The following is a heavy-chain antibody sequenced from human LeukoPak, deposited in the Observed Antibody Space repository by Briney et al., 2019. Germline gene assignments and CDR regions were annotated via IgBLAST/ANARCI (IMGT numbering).Heavy chain of an antibody. Sequence: PGESLRLSCAASGFTFSSSGFHWVRQAPGKGLEWVAVISYDGINKYYGDSVTGRFTISRDNSKNTLYLQMSSLRAEDTAVYYCAKDPQGLAAPYYFDYWGQGTLVTVSS. CDR3: AKDPQGLAAPYYFDY. D-gene: IGHD6-13*01. CDR2: ISYDGINK. J-gene: IGHJ4*02. V-gene: IGHV3-30*18. CDR1: GFTFSSSG.